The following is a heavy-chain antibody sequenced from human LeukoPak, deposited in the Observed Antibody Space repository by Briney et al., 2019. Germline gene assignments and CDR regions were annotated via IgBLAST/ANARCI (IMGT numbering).Heavy chain of an antibody. D-gene: IGHD4-17*01. CDR3: ARDYGDYPSY. Sequence: ASVKVSCKASGYRFTSYGITWVRQAPGKGLEWMGWISGYNGNTKYAQKFQGRVTMTTDTSTSTAYMELRSLRSDDTAVYYCARDYGDYPSYWGQGTLVTVSS. J-gene: IGHJ4*02. CDR2: ISGYNGNT. V-gene: IGHV1-18*01. CDR1: GYRFTSYG.